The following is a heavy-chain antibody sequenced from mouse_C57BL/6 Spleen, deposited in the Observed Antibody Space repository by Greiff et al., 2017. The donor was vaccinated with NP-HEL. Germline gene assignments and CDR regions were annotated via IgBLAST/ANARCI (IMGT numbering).Heavy chain of an antibody. J-gene: IGHJ4*01. V-gene: IGHV1-80*01. CDR3: TRGYEVYYAMDY. Sequence: VQLQQSGAELVKPGASVKISCKASGYAFSSYWMNWVKQRPGKGLEWIGQIYPGDGDTNYNGKFKGKATLTADKSSSTAYMQLSSLTSEDSAVYFCTRGYEVYYAMDYWGQGTSLTVSS. CDR1: GYAFSSYW. D-gene: IGHD2-14*01. CDR2: IYPGDGDT.